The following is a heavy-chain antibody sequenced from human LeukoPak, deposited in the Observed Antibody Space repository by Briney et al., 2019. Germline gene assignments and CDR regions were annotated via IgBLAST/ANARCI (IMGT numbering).Heavy chain of an antibody. D-gene: IGHD3-10*01. CDR3: ARRSMVRGVFDY. J-gene: IGHJ4*02. Sequence: SETLSLTCTVSGGSISSDYWSWIRQPPGKGLEWIGYIYYSGSTNYNPSLKSRVTISVDTSKNQFSLKLSSVTAADTGVYYCARRSMVRGVFDYWGQGTLVTVSS. V-gene: IGHV4-59*08. CDR1: GGSISSDY. CDR2: IYYSGST.